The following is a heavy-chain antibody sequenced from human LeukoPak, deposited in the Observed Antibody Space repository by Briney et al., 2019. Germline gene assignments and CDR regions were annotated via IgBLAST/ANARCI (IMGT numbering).Heavy chain of an antibody. J-gene: IGHJ6*02. CDR1: GFTFSSYG. V-gene: IGHV3-33*01. CDR3: ARDRLPSNYRGLDV. Sequence: GGSLRLSCAASGFTFSSYGMHWVRQAPGKGLEWVAVIWYDGSNKYYADSVKGRFTISRDNAKNSLYLQMNSLRAEDTAVYYCARDRLPSNYRGLDVWGQGTTVTVSS. D-gene: IGHD2-15*01. CDR2: IWYDGSNK.